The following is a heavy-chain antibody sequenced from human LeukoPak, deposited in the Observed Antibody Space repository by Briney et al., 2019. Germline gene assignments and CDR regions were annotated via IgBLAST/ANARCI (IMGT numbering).Heavy chain of an antibody. J-gene: IGHJ2*01. Sequence: GESLKISCKGSGYSFTSYWISWVRQMPGKGLEWMGRIDPSDSYTNYSPSFQGHVTMSADKSISTAYLQWSSLKASDTAMYYCARPIARSSWNWSFDLWGRGTLVTVSS. CDR1: GYSFTSYW. V-gene: IGHV5-10-1*01. D-gene: IGHD6-13*01. CDR3: ARPIARSSWNWSFDL. CDR2: IDPSDSYT.